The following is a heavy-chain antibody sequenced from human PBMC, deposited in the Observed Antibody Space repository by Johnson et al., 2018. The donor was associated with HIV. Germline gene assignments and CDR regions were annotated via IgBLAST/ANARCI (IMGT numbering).Heavy chain of an antibody. D-gene: IGHD6-19*01. J-gene: IGHJ3*02. Sequence: VQLVESGGGVVRPGESLRLSCAASGFIFDDFGMNWVRHAPGKGLEWVSDVNWNGARTGYADSVKGRFTISRDNAKNSVYLQMNSLRAEDTAVYYCARGSLMTQWLRGDDAFDIWGQGTMVTVSS. V-gene: IGHV3-20*04. CDR2: VNWNGART. CDR3: ARGSLMTQWLRGDDAFDI. CDR1: GFIFDDFG.